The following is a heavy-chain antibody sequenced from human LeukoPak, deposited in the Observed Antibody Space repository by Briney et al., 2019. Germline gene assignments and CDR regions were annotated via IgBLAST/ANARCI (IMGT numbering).Heavy chain of an antibody. CDR1: GFTFSSYW. Sequence: QPGGSLRLSCAASGFTFSSYWMSWVRQTQGKGLEWVAKISEDGSEKYYVDSVKGRFIISRDNAKKSLHLQMNSLRTEETAVYYCARDWGYSGYDLDYWGQGTLVTVSS. J-gene: IGHJ4*02. CDR3: ARDWGYSGYDLDY. CDR2: ISEDGSEK. V-gene: IGHV3-7*01. D-gene: IGHD5-12*01.